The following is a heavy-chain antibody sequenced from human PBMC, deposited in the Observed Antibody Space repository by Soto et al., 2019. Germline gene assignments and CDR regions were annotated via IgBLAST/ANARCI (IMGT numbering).Heavy chain of an antibody. CDR2: IYYSGST. CDR3: ASRHSSPYLDY. CDR1: GASISSYNY. Sequence: SETLSLTCNVSGASISSYNYWGWFRQPPGKGLEWIGSIYYSGSTYYNPSLKSRVTISVDTSKNQFSLKLNSVTAADTAVYYCASRHSSPYLDYWGQGTLVTVS. J-gene: IGHJ4*02. V-gene: IGHV4-30-4*08. D-gene: IGHD6-13*01.